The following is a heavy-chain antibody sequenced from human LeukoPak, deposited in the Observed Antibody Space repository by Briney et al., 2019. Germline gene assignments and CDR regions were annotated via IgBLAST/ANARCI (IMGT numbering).Heavy chain of an antibody. V-gene: IGHV1-69*13. CDR1: GGTFSSYA. CDR2: IIPIFGTA. D-gene: IGHD6-13*01. CDR3: ARCPAWYEDYYYGMDV. Sequence: SVKVSCKASGGTFSSYAISWVRQAPGQGLEWMGGIIPIFGTANYAQKFQGRVTITADESTSTAYMELSSLRSEDTAVYYCARCPAWYEDYYYGMDVWGQGTTVTVSS. J-gene: IGHJ6*02.